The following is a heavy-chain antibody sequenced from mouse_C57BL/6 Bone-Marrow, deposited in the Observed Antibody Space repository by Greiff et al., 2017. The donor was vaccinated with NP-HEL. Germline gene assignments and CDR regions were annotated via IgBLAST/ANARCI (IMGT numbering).Heavy chain of an antibody. V-gene: IGHV3-8*01. CDR2: ISYSGST. CDR3: ARYLTTVVAASYWYFDV. D-gene: IGHD1-1*01. Sequence: VQLQQSGPGLAKPSQTLSLTCSVTGYSVTSDYWNWIRKFPGNKLEYMGYISYSGSTYYNPSLKSRISITRDTSKNQYYLQLNSVTTEDTATYYCARYLTTVVAASYWYFDVWGTGTTVTVSS. CDR1: GYSVTSDY. J-gene: IGHJ1*03.